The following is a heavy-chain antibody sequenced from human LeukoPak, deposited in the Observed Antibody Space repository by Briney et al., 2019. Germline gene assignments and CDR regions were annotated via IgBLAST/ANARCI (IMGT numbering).Heavy chain of an antibody. D-gene: IGHD3-22*01. CDR1: GFTFDDYG. CDR3: ARRSYYYDSSGLPRGAFDI. Sequence: PGGSLRLSCAASGFTFDDYGMSWVRQAPGKGLEWVSGINWNGGSTGYADSVKGRFTISRDNAKNSLNLQMNSLRAEDTALYYCARRSYYYDSSGLPRGAFDIWGQGTMVTVSS. CDR2: INWNGGST. V-gene: IGHV3-20*04. J-gene: IGHJ3*02.